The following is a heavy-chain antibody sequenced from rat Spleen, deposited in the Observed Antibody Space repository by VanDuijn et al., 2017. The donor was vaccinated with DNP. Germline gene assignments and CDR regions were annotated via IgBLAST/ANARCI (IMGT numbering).Heavy chain of an antibody. CDR2: INYDGTRN. Sequence: EVQLVESGGGLVQPGRSMKLSCAASRFTFSNYDMAWVRQAPKKGLEWVTTINYDGTRNYYRDSVKGRFTISRDNTKSTLYLQMDSLRSEDTATYYCTTEEDYGYNWFAYWGQGTLVTVSS. D-gene: IGHD1-7*01. CDR1: RFTFSNYD. J-gene: IGHJ3*01. CDR3: TTEEDYGYNWFAY. V-gene: IGHV5S10*01.